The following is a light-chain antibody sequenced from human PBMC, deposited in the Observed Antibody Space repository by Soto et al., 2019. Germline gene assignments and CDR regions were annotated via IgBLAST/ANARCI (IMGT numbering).Light chain of an antibody. CDR3: CSYVGSSAYV. J-gene: IGLJ1*01. CDR2: EGT. Sequence: QSALTQPASVSGSPGQSITISCTGTSSDVGSYNLVSWYQQYPGKAPKLMIYEGTKRPSGVSNRFSGSKSGNTPSLTISGLRAEDEADYYCCSYVGSSAYVFGTGTKLT. CDR1: SSDVGSYNL. V-gene: IGLV2-23*01.